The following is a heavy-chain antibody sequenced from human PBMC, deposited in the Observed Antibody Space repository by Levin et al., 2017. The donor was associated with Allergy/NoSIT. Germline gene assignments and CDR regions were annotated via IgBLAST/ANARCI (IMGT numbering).Heavy chain of an antibody. J-gene: IGHJ3*02. D-gene: IGHD3-16*01. Sequence: GESLKISCKVSGYTLTELSMHWVRQAPGKGLEWMGGFDPEDGETIYAQKFQGRVTMTEDTSTDTAYMELSSLRSEDTAVYYCATSELGGAFDIWGQGTMVTVSS. CDR2: FDPEDGET. CDR3: ATSELGGAFDI. CDR1: GYTLTELS. V-gene: IGHV1-24*01.